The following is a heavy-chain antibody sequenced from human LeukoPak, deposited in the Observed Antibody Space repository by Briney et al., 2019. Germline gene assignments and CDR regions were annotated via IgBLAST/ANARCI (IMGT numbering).Heavy chain of an antibody. J-gene: IGHJ3*02. D-gene: IGHD2-21*02. CDR3: ARDCGGDSYLGAFDI. V-gene: IGHV4-4*02. CDR1: GGSGGSISSSNY. Sequence: SGTLSLTCAVSGGSGGSISSSNYWSWVRQPPGKGLEWIGEIYHSGSTYYNPSLKSRVTISVDTSKNQFSLKLSSVTAADTAVYFCARDCGGDSYLGAFDIWGQGTMVTVSS. CDR2: IYHSGST.